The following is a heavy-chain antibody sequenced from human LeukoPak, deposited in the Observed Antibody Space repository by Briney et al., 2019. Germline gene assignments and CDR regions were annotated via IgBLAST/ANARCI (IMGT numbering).Heavy chain of an antibody. V-gene: IGHV1-18*01. J-gene: IGHJ4*02. CDR1: GYTFTSYG. CDR2: ISAYNGNT. Sequence: GASVKVSCKASGYTFTSYGISWVRQAPGQGLEWMGWISAYNGNTNYAQKLQGRVTMTTDTSTSTAYMELRSLRSEDTAVYSCARVRYCTSTSCPDFDCWGQGTLVTVSS. D-gene: IGHD2-2*01. CDR3: ARVRYCTSTSCPDFDC.